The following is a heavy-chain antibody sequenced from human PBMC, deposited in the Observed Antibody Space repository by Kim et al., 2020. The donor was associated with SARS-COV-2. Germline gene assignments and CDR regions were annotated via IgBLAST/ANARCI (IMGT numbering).Heavy chain of an antibody. CDR2: INHSGST. J-gene: IGHJ4*02. CDR1: GGSFSGYY. D-gene: IGHD5-18*01. CDR3: AREGGKYSYGYPFDY. V-gene: IGHV4-34*01. Sequence: SETLSLTCAVYGGSFSGYYWSWIRQPPGKGMEWIGEINHSGSTNYNPSLKSRVTISVDTSKNQFSLKLSPVTAADTAAYYCAREGGKYSYGYPFDYWGQG.